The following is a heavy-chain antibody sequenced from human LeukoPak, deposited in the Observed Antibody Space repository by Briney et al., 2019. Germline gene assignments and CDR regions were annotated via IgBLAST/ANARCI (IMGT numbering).Heavy chain of an antibody. V-gene: IGHV3-23*01. D-gene: IGHD5-18*01. CDR2: ISATGVKT. Sequence: GGSLRLSCTTSGFGSKNYAMSWVRLAPGKGLEWVSIISATGVKTYYADSVKGRFTISRDKSKNTLYLQMNSLRAEDTAVYYCARQPDGYSYGAGAFDIWGQGTMVTVSS. CDR3: ARQPDGYSYGAGAFDI. J-gene: IGHJ3*02. CDR1: GFGSKNYA.